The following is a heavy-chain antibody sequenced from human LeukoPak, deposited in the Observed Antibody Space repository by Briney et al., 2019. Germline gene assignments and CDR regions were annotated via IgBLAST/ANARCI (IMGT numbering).Heavy chain of an antibody. J-gene: IGHJ3*02. CDR2: ISYDGSNK. CDR1: GFTFSSYA. V-gene: IGHV3-30-3*01. CDR3: ARVPTPYYYDSSGYYGAFDI. D-gene: IGHD3-22*01. Sequence: GRSLRLSCAASGFTFSSYAMHWVRQAPGKGLEWVAVISYDGSNKYYADSVKGRFTISRDNSKNTLYLQMNSLRAEDTAVYYCARVPTPYYYDSSGYYGAFDIWGQGTMVTVSS.